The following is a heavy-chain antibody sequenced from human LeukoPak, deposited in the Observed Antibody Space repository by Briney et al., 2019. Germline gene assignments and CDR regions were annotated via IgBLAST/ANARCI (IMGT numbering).Heavy chain of an antibody. V-gene: IGHV4-38-2*01. CDR1: GYSISSGYY. D-gene: IGHD6-19*01. CDR2: IYHSGST. J-gene: IGHJ4*02. CDR3: ASEYSSGFFDY. Sequence: KASETLSLTCAVPGYSISSGYYWGWIRQPPGKGLEWIESIYHSGSTYYNPSLKSRVTISVDTSKNQFSLKLSSVTAADTAVYYCASEYSSGFFDYWGQGTLVTVSS.